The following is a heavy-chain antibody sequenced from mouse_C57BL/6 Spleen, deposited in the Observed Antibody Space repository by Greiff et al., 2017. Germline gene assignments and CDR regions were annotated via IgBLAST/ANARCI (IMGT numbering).Heavy chain of an antibody. Sequence: QVQLQQSGAELAKPGASVKLSCKASGYTFTSYWMHWVKQRPGQGLEWIGYINPSSGYPKYNQKFKDKATLTADKSSSTAYMQLSSLTYEDSAGDYCARGDYSNYWYFDVWGTGTTVTVSS. V-gene: IGHV1-7*01. J-gene: IGHJ1*03. CDR2: INPSSGYP. CDR1: GYTFTSYW. D-gene: IGHD2-5*01. CDR3: ARGDYSNYWYFDV.